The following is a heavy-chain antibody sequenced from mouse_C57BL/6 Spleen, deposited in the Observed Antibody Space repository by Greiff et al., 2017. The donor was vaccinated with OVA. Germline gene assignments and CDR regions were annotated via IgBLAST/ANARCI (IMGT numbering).Heavy chain of an antibody. D-gene: IGHD1-1*01. Sequence: QVQLQQSGAELVKPGASVKLSCKASGYTFTSYWMQWVKQRPGQGLEWIGEIDPSDSYPNYNQKFKGKATLTVDTSSSTAYMQLSSLTSEDSAVYYCVYGSSYSYGMDYWGQGTSVTVSS. V-gene: IGHV1-50*01. CDR1: GYTFTSYW. CDR3: VYGSSYSYGMDY. J-gene: IGHJ4*01. CDR2: IDPSDSYP.